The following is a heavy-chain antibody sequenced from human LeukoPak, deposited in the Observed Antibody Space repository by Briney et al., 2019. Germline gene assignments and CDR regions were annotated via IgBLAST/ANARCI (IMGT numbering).Heavy chain of an antibody. CDR3: ARFSSSGWYAENWFDP. V-gene: IGHV1-18*01. CDR2: ISAYNGNT. D-gene: IGHD6-19*01. J-gene: IGHJ5*02. Sequence: ASVKVSCKASGYTFTSYGISWVRQAPGQRLEWMGWISAYNGNTNYAQKLQGRVTMTTDTSTSTAYMELRSLRSDDTAVYYCARFSSSGWYAENWFDPWGQGTLVTVSS. CDR1: GYTFTSYG.